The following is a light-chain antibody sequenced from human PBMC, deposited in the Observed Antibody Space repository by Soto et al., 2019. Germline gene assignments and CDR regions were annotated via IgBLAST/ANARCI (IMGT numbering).Light chain of an antibody. J-gene: IGKJ1*01. Sequence: DVVMTQSPLSLPVTLGQPASITCRSSQTLLNSRGNTYLNWFHQRPGQSPRRLIYEVSKRDSGVPDRFSGSGSGTDFTLIISRVEAEDLGIYYCMQGTHWPWTFGQGTKLDIK. CDR3: MQGTHWPWT. V-gene: IGKV2-30*01. CDR2: EVS. CDR1: QTLLNSRGNTY.